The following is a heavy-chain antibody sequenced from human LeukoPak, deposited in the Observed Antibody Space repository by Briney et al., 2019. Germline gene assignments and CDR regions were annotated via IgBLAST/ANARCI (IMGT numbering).Heavy chain of an antibody. CDR1: GDSISSNDAS. D-gene: IGHD3-16*01. J-gene: IGHJ6*02. V-gene: IGHV6-1*01. CDR2: TYYRSKWYN. CDR3: ARGGGYYYGMDV. Sequence: SQALSLTCAISGDSISSNDASWNWIRQSPSRGLEWLGRTYYRSKWYNDYAVSVKSRITINPDTSKNQFSLQLNSVTPEDTAVYYCARGGGYYYGMDVWGQGTTVTVSS.